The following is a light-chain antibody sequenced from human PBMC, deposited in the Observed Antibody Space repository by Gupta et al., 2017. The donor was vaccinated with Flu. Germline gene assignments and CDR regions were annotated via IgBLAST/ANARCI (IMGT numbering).Light chain of an antibody. Sequence: DIQVTQSPSSLSASVGDSNTITCLTSQKITNYLNWFAQRPGKAPNLLIYAASTLQTGVPSRFSGTGSGTQFNFTISSLHPEDYGTYYCQQTYSTPRAFGQGTRVEVK. CDR2: AAS. CDR1: QKITNY. V-gene: IGKV1-39*01. CDR3: QQTYSTPRA. J-gene: IGKJ1*01.